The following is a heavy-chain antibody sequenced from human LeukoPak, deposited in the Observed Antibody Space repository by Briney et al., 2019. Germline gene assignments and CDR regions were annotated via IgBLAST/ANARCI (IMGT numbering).Heavy chain of an antibody. D-gene: IGHD3-10*01. CDR1: GFTFSSYG. J-gene: IGHJ6*03. CDR3: ARANAPHGSGSYYRPYYYYYYMDV. V-gene: IGHV3-33*08. Sequence: GRPLRLSCAASGFTFSSYGMHWVRQAPGKGLEWVAVISYDGSNKYYADSVKGRFTISRDNAKNSLYLQMNSLRAEDTAVYYCARANAPHGSGSYYRPYYYYYYMDVWGKGTTVTISS. CDR2: ISYDGSNK.